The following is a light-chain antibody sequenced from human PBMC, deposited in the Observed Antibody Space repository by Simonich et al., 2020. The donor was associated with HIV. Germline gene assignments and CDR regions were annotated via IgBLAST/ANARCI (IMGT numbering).Light chain of an antibody. Sequence: DIQMTQSPSSLSASVGDRVTIPCQASQDIANSLNWYQQKPGKAPKLLIFDASNLETGVPSRFSGSASGTDFTFAISSLQPEDIATYFCQQYHNVPLTFAGGTNVEIK. CDR1: QDIANS. V-gene: IGKV1-33*01. J-gene: IGKJ4*01. CDR3: QQYHNVPLT. CDR2: DAS.